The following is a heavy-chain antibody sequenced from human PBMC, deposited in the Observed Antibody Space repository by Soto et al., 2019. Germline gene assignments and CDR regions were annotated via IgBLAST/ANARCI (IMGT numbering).Heavy chain of an antibody. CDR3: AQSIVGVTALDY. CDR2: INAGNGNT. CDR1: GYTFTSYA. J-gene: IGHJ4*02. D-gene: IGHD2-21*02. V-gene: IGHV1-3*05. Sequence: QVQLVQSGAEEKKPGASVKVSCKASGYTFTSYAMHCVRQAPGQRLAWMGWINAGNGNTKYSQKFQGRVTTPRDPAARTAYMELSSVRSEATAAYYWAQSIVGVTALDYWGQGTLVTVSS.